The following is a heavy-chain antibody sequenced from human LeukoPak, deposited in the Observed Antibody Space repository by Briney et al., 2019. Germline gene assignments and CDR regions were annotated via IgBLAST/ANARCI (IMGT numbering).Heavy chain of an antibody. J-gene: IGHJ2*01. CDR2: IIPIFGTA. CDR3: ARVVVPAAGYWYFDL. CDR1: GGTFSSYA. D-gene: IGHD2-2*01. V-gene: IGHV1-69*01. Sequence: ASVKVSCKASGGTFSSYAISWVRQAPGQGLEWMGGIIPIFGTANYAQKFQGRVTITADESTSTAYMELSSLRSEDTAVYYCARVVVPAAGYWYFDLWGRGTLVTVSS.